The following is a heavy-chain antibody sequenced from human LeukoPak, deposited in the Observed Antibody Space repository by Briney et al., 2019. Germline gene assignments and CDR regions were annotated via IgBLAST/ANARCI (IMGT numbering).Heavy chain of an antibody. CDR1: GGTFSSYA. Sequence: ASVKVSCKASGGTFSSYAISWVRQAPGQGLEWMGGIIPIFGTANYAQKFQGRVTITADESTSTAYMELSSLRSEDTAVYYCARASKLRGPFDYWGQGTLVTVSS. V-gene: IGHV1-69*13. J-gene: IGHJ4*02. CDR2: IIPIFGTA. CDR3: ARASKLRGPFDY. D-gene: IGHD1-7*01.